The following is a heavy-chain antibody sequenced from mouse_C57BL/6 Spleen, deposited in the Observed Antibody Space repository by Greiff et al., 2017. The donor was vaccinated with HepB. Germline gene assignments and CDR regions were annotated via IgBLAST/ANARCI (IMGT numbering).Heavy chain of an antibody. J-gene: IGHJ4*01. CDR2: ISYDGSN. Sequence: DVKLQESGPGLVKPSQSLSLTCSVPGYSITSGYYWNWIRQFPGNKLEWMGYISYDGSNNYNPSLKNRISITRDTSTNQFFLKLNSVTTEDTATYYCARDRDGSSFYYAMDYWGQGTSVTVSS. D-gene: IGHD1-1*01. CDR1: GYSITSGYY. V-gene: IGHV3-6*01. CDR3: ARDRDGSSFYYAMDY.